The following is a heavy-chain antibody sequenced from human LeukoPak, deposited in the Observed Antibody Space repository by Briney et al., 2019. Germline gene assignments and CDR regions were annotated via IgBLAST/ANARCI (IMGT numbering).Heavy chain of an antibody. Sequence: GGSLRLSCAASGFTFSSYDMNWVRQAPGKRLEWVSYIGGSRSGIYYADSVKGQFTISRDNARNSLYLQMNSLRAEDTAVYYCARSSFSNGMDVWGRGTTVTVSS. D-gene: IGHD3-10*01. CDR2: IGGSRSGI. CDR1: GFTFSSYD. V-gene: IGHV3-48*03. CDR3: ARSSFSNGMDV. J-gene: IGHJ6*04.